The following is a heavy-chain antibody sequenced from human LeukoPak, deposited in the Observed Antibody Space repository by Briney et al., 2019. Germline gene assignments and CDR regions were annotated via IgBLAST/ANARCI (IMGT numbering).Heavy chain of an antibody. CDR3: ARSYTEMFYFDY. D-gene: IGHD3-16*01. V-gene: IGHV5-51*01. Sequence: GESLKISCKASGYSFTTYWIDWVRQMPGKGLEWMGIIYPGNSDTRYSPSFQGQVTFSADKSISTAYLQWSSLKASDTAMYYCARSYTEMFYFDYWGQGALVTVSS. CDR2: IYPGNSDT. CDR1: GYSFTTYW. J-gene: IGHJ4*02.